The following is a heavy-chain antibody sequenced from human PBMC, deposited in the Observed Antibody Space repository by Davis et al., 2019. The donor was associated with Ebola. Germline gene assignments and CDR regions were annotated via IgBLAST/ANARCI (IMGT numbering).Heavy chain of an antibody. CDR2: INPSGGST. D-gene: IGHD1-20*01. CDR3: ARSGLTGTYYYYYGMDV. CDR1: GYTFTGYY. V-gene: IGHV1-46*01. Sequence: ASVKVSCKASGYTFTGYYMHWVRQAPGQGLEWMGIINPSGGSTSYAQKFQGRVTMTRDTSTSTVYMELSSLRSEDTAVYYCARSGLTGTYYYYYGMDVWGKGTTVTVSS. J-gene: IGHJ6*04.